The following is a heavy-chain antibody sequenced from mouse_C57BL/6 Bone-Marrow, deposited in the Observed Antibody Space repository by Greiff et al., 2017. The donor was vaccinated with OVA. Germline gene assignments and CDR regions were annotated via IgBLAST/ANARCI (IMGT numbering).Heavy chain of an antibody. V-gene: IGHV1-39*01. CDR1: GYSFTDYN. D-gene: IGHD1-1*01. CDR3: ARSEDGSSYRFAY. Sequence: EVQLMESGPELVKPGASVKISCKASGYSFTDYNMNWVKQSNGKSLEWLGVITPNSGTTSYHQKFKGQATLTVDQSSSTADMQLNSLTSEDSAIYYCARSEDGSSYRFAYWGQGTLVTVSA. CDR2: ITPNSGTT. J-gene: IGHJ3*01.